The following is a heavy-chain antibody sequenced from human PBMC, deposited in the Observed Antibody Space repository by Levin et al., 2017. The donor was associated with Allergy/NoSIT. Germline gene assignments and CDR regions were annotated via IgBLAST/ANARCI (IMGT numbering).Heavy chain of an antibody. J-gene: IGHJ5*02. CDR3: ARSGVVVGIRTLYP. CDR1: GFSLSTNGVG. Sequence: GSGPTLVKPTQTLTLTCTFSGFSLSTNGVGVGWIRQPPGKALEWLALIYWDDDKAYSPSLRSRLTITKDTSKNQVVLTMTNMDPVDTATYYCARSGVVVGIRTLYPWGQGTLVTVSS. CDR2: IYWDDDK. V-gene: IGHV2-5*02. D-gene: IGHD2-15*01.